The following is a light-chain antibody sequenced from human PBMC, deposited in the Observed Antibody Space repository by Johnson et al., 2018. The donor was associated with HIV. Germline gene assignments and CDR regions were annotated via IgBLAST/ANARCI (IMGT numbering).Light chain of an antibody. CDR1: NSNIGNNY. V-gene: IGLV1-51*02. CDR3: GTWDNSLSAGGV. CDR2: ENN. J-gene: IGLJ1*01. Sequence: QSVLTQPPSVSAAPGQKVTISCSGSNSNIGNNYVSWYQHLPGTAPKLLIYENNKRPSGIPDRFSGSKSGTSATLGITGLQTGDEADYDCGTWDNSLSAGGVFGTGTKVTVL.